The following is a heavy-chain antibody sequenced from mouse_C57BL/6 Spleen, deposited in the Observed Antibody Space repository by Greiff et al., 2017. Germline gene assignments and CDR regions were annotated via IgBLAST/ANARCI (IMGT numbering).Heavy chain of an antibody. Sequence: VQLQQSGPELVKPGASVKMSCKASGYAFSSSWMNWVKQRPGQGLEWIGRIYPGAGDTNYNGKFKGKATLTADKSSRTAYMQLSSLTSEDSAVYFCARGGTAQATGYWGQGTTLSVSS. CDR1: GYAFSSSW. D-gene: IGHD3-2*02. V-gene: IGHV1-82*01. CDR3: ARGGTAQATGY. J-gene: IGHJ2*01. CDR2: IYPGAGDT.